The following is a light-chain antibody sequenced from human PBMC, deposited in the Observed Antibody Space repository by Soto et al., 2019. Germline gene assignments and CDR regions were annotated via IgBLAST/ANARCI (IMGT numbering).Light chain of an antibody. Sequence: QSALTQPASVSGSPGQSITISCTGTSSDVGGYNYVSWYQQHPGKAPKLMIYEVSNRPSGVSNRFSGSKSGNTASLTISGLQAEDEADYYCRSYTSSSTSGFGTGIKVT. CDR1: SSDVGGYNY. V-gene: IGLV2-14*01. CDR3: RSYTSSSTSG. CDR2: EVS. J-gene: IGLJ1*01.